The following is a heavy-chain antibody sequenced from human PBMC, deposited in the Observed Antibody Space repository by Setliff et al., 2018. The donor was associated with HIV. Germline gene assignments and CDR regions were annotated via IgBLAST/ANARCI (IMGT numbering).Heavy chain of an antibody. CDR1: GYSISSGYY. J-gene: IGHJ4*02. D-gene: IGHD6-19*01. V-gene: IGHV4-38-2*01. CDR3: ARHRAVAGANYFDF. Sequence: PSETLSLTCAVSGYSISSGYYWGWIRQPPGKGLEWIGCIYQSGSTYYNVSLKSRVIISVDTSKNQFSLKLDSVTAADTAIYYCARHRAVAGANYFDFWGQGTLVTSPQ. CDR2: IYQSGST.